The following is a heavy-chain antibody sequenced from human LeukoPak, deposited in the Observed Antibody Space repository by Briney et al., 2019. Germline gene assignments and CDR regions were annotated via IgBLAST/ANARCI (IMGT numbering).Heavy chain of an antibody. V-gene: IGHV3-9*01. CDR1: GFTFDDYA. CDR3: AKDILANYYDSSGYYFGRPRGPFIDY. D-gene: IGHD3-22*01. CDR2: ISWNSGSI. Sequence: GGSLRLSCAASGFTFDDYAMHWVRRAPGKGLEWVSGISWNSGSIGYADSVKGRFTISRDNAKNSLYLQMNSLRAEDTALYYCAKDILANYYDSSGYYFGRPRGPFIDYWGQGTLVTVSS. J-gene: IGHJ4*02.